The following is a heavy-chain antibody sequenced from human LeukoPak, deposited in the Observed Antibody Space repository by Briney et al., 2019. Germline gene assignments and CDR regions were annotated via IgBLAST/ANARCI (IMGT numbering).Heavy chain of an antibody. V-gene: IGHV3-23*01. Sequence: QSGGSLRLSCAASGFTFSSYSMNWVRQAPGKGLEWVSAISGSGGSTYYADSVKGRFTISRDNSKNTLYLQMNSLRAEDTAVYYCGNEGAVAGKDFDYWGQGTLVTVSS. D-gene: IGHD6-19*01. CDR3: GNEGAVAGKDFDY. J-gene: IGHJ4*02. CDR1: GFTFSSYS. CDR2: ISGSGGST.